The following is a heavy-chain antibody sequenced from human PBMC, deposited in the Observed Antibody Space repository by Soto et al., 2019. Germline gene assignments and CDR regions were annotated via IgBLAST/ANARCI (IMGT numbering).Heavy chain of an antibody. CDR3: ARQQVRTPASFDY. CDR2: VSSDGNKN. J-gene: IGHJ4*02. D-gene: IGHD1-7*01. V-gene: IGHV3-30-3*01. Sequence: GGSLRLSCAASGFCFSAYTRHWDRQAPGKGLEWVSVVSSDGNKNYFADSLKGRFTISRDNSKHALYLQMGSLRAEDTAVYYCARQQVRTPASFDYWGQGTLVTVSS. CDR1: GFCFSAYT.